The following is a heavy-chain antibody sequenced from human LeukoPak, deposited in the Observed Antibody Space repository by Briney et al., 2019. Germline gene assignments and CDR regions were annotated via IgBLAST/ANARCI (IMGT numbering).Heavy chain of an antibody. J-gene: IGHJ3*02. CDR3: ARGAVAGSDAFDI. Sequence: SETLSLTCTVSGGSISSGGYYWSWIRQHPGKGLEWIGYIYYSGSTYYNPSLKSRVTISVDTSKNQLSLKLSSVTAADTAVYYCARGAVAGSDAFDIWGQGTMVTVSS. CDR2: IYYSGST. CDR1: GGSISSGGYY. V-gene: IGHV4-31*03. D-gene: IGHD6-19*01.